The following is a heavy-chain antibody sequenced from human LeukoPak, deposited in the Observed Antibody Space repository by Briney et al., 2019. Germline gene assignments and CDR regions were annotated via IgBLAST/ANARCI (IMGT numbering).Heavy chain of an antibody. Sequence: AGGSLRLSCAASGFSFRSHWMRGVRQTRGKGREWVASIKQAGSATYYVDSVKARFTISRDNAKNSLYLQMNSLRAEDTAVYYCAIDYCSSSSCHDVFDIWGQGIMVTVSS. CDR2: IKQAGSAT. V-gene: IGHV3-7*01. J-gene: IGHJ3*02. D-gene: IGHD2-2*01. CDR3: AIDYCSSSSCHDVFDI. CDR1: GFSFRSHW.